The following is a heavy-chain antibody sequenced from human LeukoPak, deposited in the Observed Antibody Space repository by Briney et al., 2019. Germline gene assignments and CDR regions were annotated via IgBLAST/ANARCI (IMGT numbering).Heavy chain of an antibody. V-gene: IGHV4-59*01. Sequence: SETLSLTCSVSGASINDYYWTWIRQPPGKGLEWIGYVYHTGTSGYHPSLKSRVAMSLDTSKNQVSLKLRSVTAADTSVYFCTRVVNGGHFDYWGQGTLVTVSS. CDR2: VYHTGTS. CDR3: TRVVNGGHFDY. J-gene: IGHJ4*02. D-gene: IGHD2-8*01. CDR1: GASINDYY.